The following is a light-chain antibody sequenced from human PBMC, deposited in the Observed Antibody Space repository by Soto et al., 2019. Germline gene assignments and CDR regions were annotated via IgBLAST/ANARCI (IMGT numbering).Light chain of an antibody. CDR2: EVS. V-gene: IGLV2-14*01. CDR3: SSYSTSFFYV. CDR1: SRDVGGYNY. Sequence: QSALTQPASVSGSPGQSITISCTGTSRDVGGYNYVSWYQQHPGKAPKLMIYEVSNRPSGVSNRFSGSKSGNTASLTISGLQAEDEADYYCSSYSTSFFYVFGTGTKLTVL. J-gene: IGLJ1*01.